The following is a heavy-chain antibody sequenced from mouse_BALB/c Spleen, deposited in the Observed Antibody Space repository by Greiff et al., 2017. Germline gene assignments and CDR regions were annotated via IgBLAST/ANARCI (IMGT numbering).Heavy chain of an antibody. V-gene: IGHV5-4*02. CDR2: ISDGGSYT. CDR3: ARDGVFYAMDY. J-gene: IGHJ4*01. CDR1: GFTFSDYY. Sequence: EVHLVESGGGLVKPGGSLKLSCAASGFTFSDYYMYWVRQTPEKRLEWVATISDGGSYTYYPDSVKGRFTISRDNAKNNLYLQMSSLKSEDTAMYYCARDGVFYAMDYWGQGTSVTVSS.